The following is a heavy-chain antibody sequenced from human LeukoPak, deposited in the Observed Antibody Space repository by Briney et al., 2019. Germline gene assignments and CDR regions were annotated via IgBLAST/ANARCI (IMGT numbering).Heavy chain of an antibody. D-gene: IGHD3-22*01. CDR2: IWYDGSNK. CDR3: AKDGDYYDSRGNQGFDY. V-gene: IGHV3-33*06. J-gene: IGHJ4*02. CDR1: GFTFSSYG. Sequence: GRSLRLSCAASGFTFSSYGMHWVRQAPGKGLKWVAVIWYDGSNKYYADSVKGRFTISRDNSKNTLYLQMNSLRAEDTAVYYCAKDGDYYDSRGNQGFDYWGQGTLVTVSS.